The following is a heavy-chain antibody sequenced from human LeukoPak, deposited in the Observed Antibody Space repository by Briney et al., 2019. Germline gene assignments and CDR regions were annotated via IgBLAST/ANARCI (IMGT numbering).Heavy chain of an antibody. CDR3: ARGQGSRYYYGMDV. Sequence: SVKVSCKVSGYTFSTYGFSWVRQAPGQGLGWMGRIIPILGIANYAQKFQGRVTITADKSTSTAYMELSSLRSEDTAVYYCARGQGSRYYYGMDVWGRGTTVTVSS. CDR1: GYTFSTYG. J-gene: IGHJ6*02. CDR2: IIPILGIA. D-gene: IGHD2-2*01. V-gene: IGHV1-69*04.